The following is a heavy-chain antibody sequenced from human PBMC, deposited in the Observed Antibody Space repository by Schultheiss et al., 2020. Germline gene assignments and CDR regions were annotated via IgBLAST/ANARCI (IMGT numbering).Heavy chain of an antibody. D-gene: IGHD2-15*01. V-gene: IGHV4-61*08. CDR3: ARSVGGGSLIDY. Sequence: SETLSLTCDVSGDSVSSNEYSWNWIRQPPGKGLEWIGYIYYSGSTNYNPSLKSRVTISVDTSKNQFSLKLSSVTAADTAVYYCARSVGGGSLIDYWGQGTLVTVSS. CDR1: GDSVSSNEYS. J-gene: IGHJ4*02. CDR2: IYYSGST.